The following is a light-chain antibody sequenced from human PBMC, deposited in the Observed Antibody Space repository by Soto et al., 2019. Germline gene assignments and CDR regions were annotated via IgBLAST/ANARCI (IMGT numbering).Light chain of an antibody. CDR2: GAS. CDR3: XXXXXXXXX. Sequence: EIVLTQSPGTLSLSPGERATLSCRASQSVSSSYLAWYQQKPGQAPRLLIYGASSRATGIPDRFSGSGSGTDFTLTXSRLEPEDFAVXXXXXXXXXXXXFXQGTKGDIK. CDR1: QSVSSSY. V-gene: IGKV3-20*01. J-gene: IGKJ1*01.